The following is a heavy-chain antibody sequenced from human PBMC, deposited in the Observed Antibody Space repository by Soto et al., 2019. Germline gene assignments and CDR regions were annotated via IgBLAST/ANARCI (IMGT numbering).Heavy chain of an antibody. V-gene: IGHV4-39*01. CDR2: IYYTGNT. D-gene: IGHD2-15*01. J-gene: IGHJ6*02. CDR3: ASEVSSADGMDV. CDR1: GDSSVSSSSYY. Sequence: SETLSLTCTVSGDSSVSSSSYYWGWIRQPPGKGLEWIGSIYYTGNTFYSPSFRSRLTISVDTSKSQFSLKLRSVTAADTATYYCASEVSSADGMDVWGQGTTVTVSS.